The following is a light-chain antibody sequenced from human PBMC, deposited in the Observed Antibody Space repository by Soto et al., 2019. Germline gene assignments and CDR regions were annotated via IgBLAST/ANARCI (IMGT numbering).Light chain of an antibody. CDR2: ESS. CDR3: QQRRVWPLT. V-gene: IGKV3-11*01. CDR1: LTVNNY. J-gene: IGKJ4*01. Sequence: VLTQSPATLSLSPGERATISCRASLTVNNYLAWYQQRPGQAPRLLIYESSNRATGIPARFSASGSGTDFTLTISSLEPEDFAVYYCQQRRVWPLTFGGGTKVEIK.